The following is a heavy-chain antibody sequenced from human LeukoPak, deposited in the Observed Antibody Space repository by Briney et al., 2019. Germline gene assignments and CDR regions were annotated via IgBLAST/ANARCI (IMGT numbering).Heavy chain of an antibody. Sequence: SETLSLTCTISGGFISSSSYYWGWIRQPQGKGLEWNGDIYYSGSTYYSPSLKSRVSISVDTSKTQFSLILSSVTAADTALYYCARRRYYDSTGYFDWGQGTQVTVS. CDR2: IYYSGST. D-gene: IGHD3-22*01. J-gene: IGHJ1*01. CDR3: ARRRYYDSTGYFD. V-gene: IGHV4-39*01. CDR1: GGFISSSSYY.